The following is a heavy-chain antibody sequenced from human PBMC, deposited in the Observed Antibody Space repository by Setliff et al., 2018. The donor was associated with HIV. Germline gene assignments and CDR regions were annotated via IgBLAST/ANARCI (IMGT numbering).Heavy chain of an antibody. CDR2: FYLTENT. J-gene: IGHJ4*02. CDR3: ARVCPPVRYNFWSGYYPKAGYFDY. V-gene: IGHV4-39*07. D-gene: IGHD3-3*01. Sequence: PSETLSLTCTVPGGSISSSSYYWVWIRQPPGKGLDWIGSFYLTENTNYNPTLKSRVTISVDTSKNQFSLKLSSVTAADTAVYYCARVCPPVRYNFWSGYYPKAGYFDYWGQGALVTVSS. CDR1: GGSISSSSYY.